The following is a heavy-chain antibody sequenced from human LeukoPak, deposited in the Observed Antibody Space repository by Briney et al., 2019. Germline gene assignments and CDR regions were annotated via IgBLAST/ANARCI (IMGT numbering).Heavy chain of an antibody. D-gene: IGHD3-10*01. CDR3: ARDRGGHRGYYFDY. CDR2: ISYDGSNK. CDR1: GFTFSSYA. Sequence: GRSLRLSCAASGFTFSSYAMHWVRKAPGKGLKWVAVISYDGSNKYYADSVKGRFTISRDNSKNTLYLQMNSLRAEDTAVYYCARDRGGHRGYYFDYWGQGTLVTVSS. J-gene: IGHJ4*02. V-gene: IGHV3-30-3*01.